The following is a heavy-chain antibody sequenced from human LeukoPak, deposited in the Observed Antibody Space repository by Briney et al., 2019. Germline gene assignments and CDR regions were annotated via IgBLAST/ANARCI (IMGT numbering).Heavy chain of an antibody. CDR2: ISWNSGSI. J-gene: IGHJ4*02. V-gene: IGHV3-9*01. CDR1: GFTFDDYA. Sequence: GGSLRLSCAASGFTFDDYAMHWVRQAPGKGLEWVSGISWNSGSIGYADSVKGRFTISRDNAKNSLYLQMNSLRAEDTALYYCAKDLSNYYDSSGYFAYWGQGTLVTVSA. D-gene: IGHD3-22*01. CDR3: AKDLSNYYDSSGYFAY.